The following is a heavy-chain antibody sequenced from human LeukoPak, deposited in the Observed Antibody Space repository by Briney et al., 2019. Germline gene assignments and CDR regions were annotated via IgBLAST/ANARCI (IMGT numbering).Heavy chain of an antibody. CDR1: GGSISSYY. CDR3: ARGSGSGYPFDY. Sequence: SETLSLTCTVSGGSISSYYWSWIRQPPGKGLEWIGYIYYSGSTNYNPSLKSRVTISVDTSKNQFSLKLSSVTAADTAVYYCARGSGSGYPFDYWGQGTLVTASS. D-gene: IGHD3-22*01. CDR2: IYYSGST. J-gene: IGHJ4*02. V-gene: IGHV4-59*01.